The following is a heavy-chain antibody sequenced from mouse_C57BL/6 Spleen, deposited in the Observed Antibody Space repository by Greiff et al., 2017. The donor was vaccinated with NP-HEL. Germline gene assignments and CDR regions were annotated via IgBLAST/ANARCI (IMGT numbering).Heavy chain of an antibody. V-gene: IGHV1-81*01. Sequence: QVQLKQSGAELARPGASVKLSCKASGYTFTSYGISWVKQRTGQGLEWIGEIYPRSGNTYYNEKFKGKATLTADKSSSTAYMELRSLTSEDSAVYFCAAYYGSSYGGFDYWGQGTTLTVSS. CDR3: AAYYGSSYGGFDY. J-gene: IGHJ2*01. CDR2: IYPRSGNT. CDR1: GYTFTSYG. D-gene: IGHD1-1*01.